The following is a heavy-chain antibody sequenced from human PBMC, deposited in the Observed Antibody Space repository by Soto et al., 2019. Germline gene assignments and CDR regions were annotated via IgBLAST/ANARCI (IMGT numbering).Heavy chain of an antibody. CDR2: ISPYSGYT. CDR1: GYSFMKYG. CDR3: AREASVLIPAAQPSRFDS. J-gene: IGHJ4*02. D-gene: IGHD2-2*01. V-gene: IGHV1-18*01. Sequence: QVQLVQSGPEMKKPGASVKVSCKGFGYSFMKYGINWVRQAPGQGLEWVGWISPYSGYTHSAQKSHGRLTLTTDTAASTAYMELRILRSADTALYYCAREASVLIPAAQPSRFDSWGQGTLVTVSS.